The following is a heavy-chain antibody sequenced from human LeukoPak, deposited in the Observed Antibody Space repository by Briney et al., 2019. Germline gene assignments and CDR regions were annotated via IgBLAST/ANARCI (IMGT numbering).Heavy chain of an antibody. CDR2: INHSGST. CDR3: ARGNRDYGDYPLDY. Sequence: SETLSLTCAVYGGSFSGYYWSWIRQPPGKGLEWIGEINHSGSTNYNPSLKSRVTISVDTSKNQFSLKLSSVTAADTAVYYCARGNRDYGDYPLDYWGQGTLVTVSS. CDR1: GGSFSGYY. V-gene: IGHV4-34*01. J-gene: IGHJ4*02. D-gene: IGHD4-17*01.